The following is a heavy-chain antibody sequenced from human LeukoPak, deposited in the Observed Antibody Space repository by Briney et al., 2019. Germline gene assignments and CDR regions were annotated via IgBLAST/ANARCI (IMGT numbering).Heavy chain of an antibody. CDR2: IIPIFGTA. J-gene: IGHJ5*02. CDR1: GGTFSSYA. Sequence: SVKVSCKASGGTFSSYAISWVRQAPGQGLEWMGGIIPIFGTANYAQKFQGRVTTTTDESTSTAYMELSSLRSEDTAVYYCAGILPFRNWFDPWGQGTLVTVSS. V-gene: IGHV1-69*05. CDR3: AGILPFRNWFDP. D-gene: IGHD2-2*01.